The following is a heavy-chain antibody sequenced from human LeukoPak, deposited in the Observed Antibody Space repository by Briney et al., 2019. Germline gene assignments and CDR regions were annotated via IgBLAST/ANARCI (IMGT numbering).Heavy chain of an antibody. Sequence: GGSLRLSCAASGFTFSSYGMHWVRQAPGKGLEWVSAISGSGGSTYYADSVKGRFTISRDNSKNTLYLQMNSLRAEDTAVYYCAKDGYYGGNYFDYWGQGTLVTVSS. D-gene: IGHD4-23*01. CDR1: GFTFSSYG. CDR2: ISGSGGST. V-gene: IGHV3-23*01. CDR3: AKDGYYGGNYFDY. J-gene: IGHJ4*02.